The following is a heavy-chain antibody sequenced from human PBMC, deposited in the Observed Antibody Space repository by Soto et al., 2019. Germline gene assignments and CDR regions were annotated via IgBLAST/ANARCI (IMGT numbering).Heavy chain of an antibody. CDR3: ARGRRATTVTTGLRPFDI. CDR2: INAGNGNT. CDR1: GYTFTSYA. Sequence: VASVKVSCKASGYTFTSYAMHWVRQAPGQRLEWMGWINAGNGNTKYSQKFQGRVTITRDTSASTAYMELSSLRSEDTAVYYCARGRRATTVTTGLRPFDIWGQGTMVTVSS. V-gene: IGHV1-3*01. J-gene: IGHJ3*02. D-gene: IGHD4-17*01.